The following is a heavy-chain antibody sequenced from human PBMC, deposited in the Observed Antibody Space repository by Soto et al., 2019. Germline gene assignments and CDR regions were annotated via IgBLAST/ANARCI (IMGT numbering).Heavy chain of an antibody. D-gene: IGHD5-12*01. J-gene: IGHJ5*02. Sequence: QVQLVESGGGVVQPGRSLRLSCAASGFTFSSYGIHWVRQAPGKGLEWVAVIYYDGSNKYYADSVKRRFTISRDNSKNTLYLQMTSLRADDTAVYYCARGHGVATTMGWFDPWGQGTLVTVSS. CDR1: GFTFSSYG. CDR3: ARGHGVATTMGWFDP. CDR2: IYYDGSNK. V-gene: IGHV3-33*01.